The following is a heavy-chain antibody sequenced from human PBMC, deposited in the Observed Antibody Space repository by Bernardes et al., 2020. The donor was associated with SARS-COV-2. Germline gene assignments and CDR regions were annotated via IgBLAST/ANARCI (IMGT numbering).Heavy chain of an antibody. D-gene: IGHD3-10*01. Sequence: GSLRLSCAASGFTFSSYGMHWVRQAPGKRLEWVAVIWYDGSNKYYADSVKGRFTISRDNSKNTLYLQMNSLRAEDTAVYYCARDLWRVDYWGQGTLVTVSS. V-gene: IGHV3-33*01. CDR3: ARDLWRVDY. CDR1: GFTFSSYG. CDR2: IWYDGSNK. J-gene: IGHJ4*02.